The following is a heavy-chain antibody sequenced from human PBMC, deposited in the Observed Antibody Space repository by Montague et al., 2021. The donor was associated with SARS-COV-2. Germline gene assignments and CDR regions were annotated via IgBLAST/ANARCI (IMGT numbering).Heavy chain of an antibody. CDR1: GGSFSGYF. CDR2: ISYTGHT. V-gene: IGHV4-34*01. J-gene: IGHJ4*02. D-gene: IGHD5/OR15-5a*01. CDR3: ARSHYSVCWCPD. Sequence: SETLSLTCAIYGGSFSGYFWSWIRQSPGKGLEWIGEISYTGHTRYNPSLQSRVSISGDSSENQFSLTLTSVTAADTAVYYCARSHYSVCWCPDWGQGTLVTVSS.